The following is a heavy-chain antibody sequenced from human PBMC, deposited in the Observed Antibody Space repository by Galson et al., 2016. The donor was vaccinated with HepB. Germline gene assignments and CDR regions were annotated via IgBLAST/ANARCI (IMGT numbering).Heavy chain of an antibody. V-gene: IGHV1-18*01. Sequence: SVKVSCKASGYKFDEFGITWVRQAPGQGLEWMGWISGKNGNTKYPQRLQGRVTMTTDPSTMTAYMELRSLRSDDTAVYFCARERGGYIVATISGLRTYYGMDVWGQATTVTV. D-gene: IGHD5-12*01. CDR3: ARERGGYIVATISGLRTYYGMDV. CDR1: GYKFDEFG. CDR2: ISGKNGNT. J-gene: IGHJ6*02.